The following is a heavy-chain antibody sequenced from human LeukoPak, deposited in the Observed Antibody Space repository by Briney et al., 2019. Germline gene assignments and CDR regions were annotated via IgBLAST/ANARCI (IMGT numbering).Heavy chain of an antibody. D-gene: IGHD3-10*01. CDR2: ISYDGSNK. CDR3: AKEDITMVRGVINYYYGMDV. CDR1: GFTFSSHG. Sequence: GRSLRLSCAASGFTFSSHGMHWVRQAPGKGLEWVAVISYDGSNKYYADSVKGRFTTSRDNSKNTLYLQMNSLRAEDTAVYYCAKEDITMVRGVINYYYGMDVWGKGTTVTVSS. J-gene: IGHJ6*04. V-gene: IGHV3-30*18.